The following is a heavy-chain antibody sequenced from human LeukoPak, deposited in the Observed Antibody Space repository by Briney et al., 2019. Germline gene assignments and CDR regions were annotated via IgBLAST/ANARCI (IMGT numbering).Heavy chain of an antibody. V-gene: IGHV4-59*01. J-gene: IGHJ5*02. CDR1: GGSISSYY. Sequence: PSETLSLTCTASGGSISSYYWSWIRQPPGKGLEWIGYIYYSGSTNYNPSLKSRVTISVDTSKNQFSLKLSSVTAADTAVYYCARGIVAAAATPWFDPWGQGTLVTVSS. D-gene: IGHD6-13*01. CDR2: IYYSGST. CDR3: ARGIVAAAATPWFDP.